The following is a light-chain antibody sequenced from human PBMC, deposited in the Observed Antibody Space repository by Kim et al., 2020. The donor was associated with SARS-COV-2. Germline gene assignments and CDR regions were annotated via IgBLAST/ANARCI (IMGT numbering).Light chain of an antibody. Sequence: DIQLTQSPSSLSASVGDRATITCRANQDIRNYLAWYQKKPGKAPKLMIYLASTLQSGVPSRFSGSGYGTDFTLTISSLQPEDVATYYCQRYISGPVTFGPGTKVDIK. CDR3: QRYISGPVT. CDR1: QDIRNY. CDR2: LAS. V-gene: IGKV1-27*01. J-gene: IGKJ3*01.